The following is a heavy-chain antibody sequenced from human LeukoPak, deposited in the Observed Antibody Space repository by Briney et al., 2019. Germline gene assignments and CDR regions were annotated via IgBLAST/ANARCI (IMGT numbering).Heavy chain of an antibody. CDR3: ARHGGGTQLWLRD. CDR2: IYPGDSDT. CDR1: GYSFTSYW. D-gene: IGHD5-18*01. V-gene: IGHV5-51*01. J-gene: IGHJ4*02. Sequence: GESLKISCKGSGYSFTSYWIGWVRQLAAKSLEWMGIIYPGDSDTRYSPSFQGQVTIPADRAISTAYLQWSSLKASDTAMYYCARHGGGTQLWLRDWGQGTLVTVSS.